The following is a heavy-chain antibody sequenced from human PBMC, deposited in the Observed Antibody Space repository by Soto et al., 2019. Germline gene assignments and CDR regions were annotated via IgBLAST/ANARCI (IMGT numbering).Heavy chain of an antibody. D-gene: IGHD4-17*01. Sequence: EVHLVESGGGLVQPGGSLRLSCAASGFTFSSYWIHWVRQVPGKGLVWVSRVNRDESTINYADSVKGRVSISRDNAKNTVYLAMNRLRAEDTAVYYCGRGAYGDWGVLDYWGQGTLVTVSS. CDR1: GFTFSSYW. CDR2: VNRDESTI. V-gene: IGHV3-74*01. CDR3: GRGAYGDWGVLDY. J-gene: IGHJ4*02.